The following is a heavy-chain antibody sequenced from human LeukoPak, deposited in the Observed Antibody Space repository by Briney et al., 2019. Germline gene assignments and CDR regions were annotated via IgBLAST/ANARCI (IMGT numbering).Heavy chain of an antibody. CDR2: IWYDGSNK. J-gene: IGHJ5*02. CDR1: GFTFSSYG. Sequence: GGSLRLSCAASGFTFSSYGMHWVRQAPGKGLEWVAAIWYDGSNKYYADSVKGRFTISRDNSKNTLYLQMNSLRAEDTAVYYCARGGYCSSTSCYGTYNWFDPWGQGTLVTVSS. V-gene: IGHV3-33*01. D-gene: IGHD2-2*01. CDR3: ARGGYCSSTSCYGTYNWFDP.